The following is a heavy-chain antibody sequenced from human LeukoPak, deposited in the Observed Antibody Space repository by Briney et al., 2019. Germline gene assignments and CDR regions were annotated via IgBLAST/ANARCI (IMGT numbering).Heavy chain of an antibody. CDR2: ISGSDGTT. Sequence: GGSLRLSCAASGFTFSDYYMSWIRQAPGKGLEWVSSISGSDGTTYYADSVKGRFTISRDNAKNSLYLQMNSLRAEDTAVYYCARAYSSSYLPWGQGTLVTVSS. J-gene: IGHJ5*02. CDR1: GFTFSDYY. CDR3: ARAYSSSYLP. V-gene: IGHV3-11*04. D-gene: IGHD6-6*01.